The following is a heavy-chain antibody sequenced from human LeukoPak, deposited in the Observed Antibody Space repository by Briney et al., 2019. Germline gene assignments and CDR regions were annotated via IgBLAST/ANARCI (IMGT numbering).Heavy chain of an antibody. CDR2: IYPGDSDT. D-gene: IGHD5-18*01. CDR3: ARGLQLWLSGFDY. J-gene: IGHJ4*02. Sequence: GESLKISCKGSGYSFTNYWIGWVRQMPGKGLEWMGIIYPGDSDTRSSPSFQGQVTISADKSISTAYLQWSSLKASDTAMYYCARGLQLWLSGFDYWGQGTLVTVSS. CDR1: GYSFTNYW. V-gene: IGHV5-51*01.